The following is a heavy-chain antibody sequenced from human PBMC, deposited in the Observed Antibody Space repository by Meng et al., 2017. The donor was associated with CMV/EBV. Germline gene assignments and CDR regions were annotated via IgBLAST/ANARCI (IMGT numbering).Heavy chain of an antibody. CDR2: MYGSGNT. J-gene: IGHJ5*02. CDR3: AREIPQAWAS. CDR1: GFVISSNY. D-gene: IGHD2-21*01. Sequence: ETPLVVSGGGVVQPWASLRLSCTSAGFVISSNYMTCVRQAPWQVLEWISIMYGSGNTYYGDSVKGRFTISRDNFRNTLYLQMNSLRAEDTAVYYCAREIPQAWASWGQGTLVTVSS. V-gene: IGHV3-66*01.